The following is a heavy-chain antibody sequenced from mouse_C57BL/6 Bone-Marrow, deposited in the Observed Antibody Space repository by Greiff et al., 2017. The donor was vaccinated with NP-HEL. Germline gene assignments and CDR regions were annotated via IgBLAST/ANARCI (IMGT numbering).Heavy chain of an antibody. CDR3: ASLGRWYFDV. CDR2: IDPSDSYT. Sequence: QVQLQQSGAELVKPGASVKLSCKASGYTFTSYWMQWVKQRPGQGLEWIGEIDPSDSYTNYNQKFKGKATLTVDTSSSTAYMQLSSLTSEDSAVYYCASLGRWYFDVWGTGTTVTVSS. CDR1: GYTFTSYW. D-gene: IGHD4-1*01. V-gene: IGHV1-50*01. J-gene: IGHJ1*03.